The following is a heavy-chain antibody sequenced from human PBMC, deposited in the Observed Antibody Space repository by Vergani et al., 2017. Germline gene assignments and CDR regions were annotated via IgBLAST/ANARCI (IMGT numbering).Heavy chain of an antibody. Sequence: QVQLQESGPGLVKPSETLSLPCTVSGGSISSYYWSWIRQPPGKGLEWIGYIYYSGSTNYNPSLKSRVTISVDTSKNQFSLKLSSVTAADTAVYYCARAYYGSGSYYNYVDPWGQGTLVTVSS. CDR1: GGSISSYY. D-gene: IGHD3-10*01. J-gene: IGHJ5*02. V-gene: IGHV4-59*01. CDR3: ARAYYGSGSYYNYVDP. CDR2: IYYSGST.